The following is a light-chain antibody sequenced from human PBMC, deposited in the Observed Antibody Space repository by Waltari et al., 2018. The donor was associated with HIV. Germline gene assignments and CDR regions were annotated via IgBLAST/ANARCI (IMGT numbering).Light chain of an antibody. V-gene: IGLV2-11*01. CDR1: SSDIGDYNY. CDR2: DVT. CDR3: CSFAGSYTLV. Sequence: QSALTQPRSVSGSPGQSVTIPCTGTSSDIGDYNYASWYQQHPGKAPKLMIYDVTKRPSGVPDRFSGSKSGNTASLTISGLQAEDEAAYYCCSFAGSYTLVFGGGTKLTVL. J-gene: IGLJ3*02.